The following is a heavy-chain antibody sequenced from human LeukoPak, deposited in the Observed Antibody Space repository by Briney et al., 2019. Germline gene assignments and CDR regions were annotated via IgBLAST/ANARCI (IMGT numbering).Heavy chain of an antibody. V-gene: IGHV3-30-3*01. Sequence: GRSLRPSCAASGFTFSSYAMHWVRQAPGKGLEWVAVISYDGSNKYYADSVKGRFTISRDNSKNTLYLQMNSLRAEDTAVYYCARSGYSYGYYFDYWGQGTLVTVSS. CDR2: ISYDGSNK. CDR1: GFTFSSYA. CDR3: ARSGYSYGYYFDY. J-gene: IGHJ4*02. D-gene: IGHD5-18*01.